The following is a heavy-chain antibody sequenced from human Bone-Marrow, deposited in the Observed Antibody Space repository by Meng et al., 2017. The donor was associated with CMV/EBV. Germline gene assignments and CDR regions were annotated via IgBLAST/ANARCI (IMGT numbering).Heavy chain of an antibody. V-gene: IGHV4-39*07. D-gene: IGHD3-3*01. Sequence: SETLSLTCTVSGGSISSSSYYWGWIRQPPGKGLEWIGSIYYSGSTYYNPSLKSRVTISVDTSKNQFSLKLSSVTAADTAVYHCARGRSGYPPKAYMDVWGQGTTVTVSS. CDR2: IYYSGST. J-gene: IGHJ6*02. CDR1: GGSISSSSYY. CDR3: ARGRSGYPPKAYMDV.